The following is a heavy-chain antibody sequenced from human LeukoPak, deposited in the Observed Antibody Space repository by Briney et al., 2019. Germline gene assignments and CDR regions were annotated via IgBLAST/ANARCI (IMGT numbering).Heavy chain of an antibody. CDR3: SSLSIAWLDY. Sequence: GGSLSLSCAASGFTFSSYEMMWVRQAPGKGREWVSYICSCGSNICHADSVKRRFTISRDNAKNSLYLQMNSLRAEDTAVYYCSSLSIAWLDYWGQGTLVTVSS. CDR2: ICSCGSNI. V-gene: IGHV3-48*03. D-gene: IGHD6-6*01. CDR1: GFTFSSYE. J-gene: IGHJ4*02.